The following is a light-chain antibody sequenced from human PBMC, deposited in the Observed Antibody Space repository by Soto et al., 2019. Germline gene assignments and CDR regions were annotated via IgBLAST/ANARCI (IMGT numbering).Light chain of an antibody. V-gene: IGKV3-20*01. CDR1: QSVSSSY. CDR3: QQYGSSRT. Sequence: EIVLTQSPGTLSLSPGERDTLSCRASQSVSSSYLAWYQQKPGQAPRLLIYGASSRATGIPDRFSGSGSGTHFTLTISRLEPEDFAVYYCQQYGSSRTFGQGTKVEIK. CDR2: GAS. J-gene: IGKJ1*01.